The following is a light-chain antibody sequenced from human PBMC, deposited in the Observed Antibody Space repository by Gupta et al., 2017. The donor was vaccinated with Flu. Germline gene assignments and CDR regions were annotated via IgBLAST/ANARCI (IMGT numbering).Light chain of an antibody. CDR3: QQSYSTPST. V-gene: IGKV1-39*01. J-gene: IGKJ2*01. CDR2: AAS. CDR1: QSISSY. Sequence: QSPSSLSASVGDRVTITCRASQSISSYLNWYQQKPGKAPKLLIYAASSLQSGVPSRFSGSGSGTDFTLTISSLQPEDFATYYCQQSYSTPSTFGHGTKLE.